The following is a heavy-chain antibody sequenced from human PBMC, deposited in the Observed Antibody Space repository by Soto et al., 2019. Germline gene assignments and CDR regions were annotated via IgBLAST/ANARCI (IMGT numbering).Heavy chain of an antibody. CDR2: ISGSDGKT. V-gene: IGHV3-23*01. D-gene: IGHD1-26*01. CDR3: ARWSFPDS. J-gene: IGHJ4*02. Sequence: EVQLLESGGGLVRPGGSLRLSCAASGFSFTRYALSWVRQAPGKGLEWVSTISGSDGKTYYADSVKGRFSISRDTSKTTLYLQMNSLRGEDKAVYYCARWSFPDSWGQGTRVTGS. CDR1: GFSFTRYA.